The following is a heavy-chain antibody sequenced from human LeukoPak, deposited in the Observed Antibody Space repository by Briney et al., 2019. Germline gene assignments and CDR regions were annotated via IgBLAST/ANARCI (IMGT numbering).Heavy chain of an antibody. CDR2: IIRDGSRT. CDR1: GFSFSSYW. V-gene: IGHV3-74*01. CDR3: AMSYDSSGYDAFDI. J-gene: IGHJ3*02. Sequence: GGSLRLSCAPSGFSFSSYWMHWVRQAPGKGLVWVSRIIRDGSRTSYADSVKGRFTISRDNAKNTLYLQMNSVRAEDTAVYYCAMSYDSSGYDAFDIWGQGTMVTVSS. D-gene: IGHD3-22*01.